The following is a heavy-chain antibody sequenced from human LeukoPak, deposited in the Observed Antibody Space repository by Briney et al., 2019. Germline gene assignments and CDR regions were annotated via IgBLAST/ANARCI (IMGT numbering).Heavy chain of an antibody. D-gene: IGHD3-10*01. J-gene: IGHJ4*02. V-gene: IGHV1-46*03. Sequence: ASVKISCKASGYTFTSYYMHWVRQAPGQGLEWMGIINPSGGSTSYAQKFQGRVTMTRDTSTSTVYMELSSLRSEDTAVHYCARPVPLWGSYYNRFSYFDYWGQGTLVTVSS. CDR3: ARPVPLWGSYYNRFSYFDY. CDR1: GYTFTSYY. CDR2: INPSGGST.